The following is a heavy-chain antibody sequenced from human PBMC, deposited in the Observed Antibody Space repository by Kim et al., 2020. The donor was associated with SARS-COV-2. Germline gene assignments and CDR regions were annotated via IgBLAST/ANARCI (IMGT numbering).Heavy chain of an antibody. CDR2: INPNSGGT. CDR3: AREGGRGYNWNAPQFDY. J-gene: IGHJ4*02. V-gene: IGHV1-2*04. CDR1: GYTFTGYY. D-gene: IGHD1-1*01. Sequence: ASVKVSCKASGYTFTGYYMHWVRQAPGQGLEWMGWINPNSGGTNYAQKFQGWVTMTRDTSISTAYMELSRLRSDDTAVYYCAREGGRGYNWNAPQFDYWGQGTLVTVSS.